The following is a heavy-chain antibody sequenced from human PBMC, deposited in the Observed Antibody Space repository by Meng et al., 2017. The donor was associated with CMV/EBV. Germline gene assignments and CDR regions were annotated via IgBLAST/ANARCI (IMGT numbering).Heavy chain of an antibody. J-gene: IGHJ4*02. CDR1: GFTFDDYA. CDR2: IRWDGGST. CDR3: AKVAYPYCSSTSCQLYYFDY. D-gene: IGHD2-2*01. Sequence: GESLKISCAASGFTFDDYAMHWVRQAPGKGLEWVSLIRWDGGSTYYADSVKGRFTISRDNSKNSLYLQMNSLRAEDTALYYCAKVAYPYCSSTSCQLYYFDYWGQGTLVTVSS. V-gene: IGHV3-43D*03.